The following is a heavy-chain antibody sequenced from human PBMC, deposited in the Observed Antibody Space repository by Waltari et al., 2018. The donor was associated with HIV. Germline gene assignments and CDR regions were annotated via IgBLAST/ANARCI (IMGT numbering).Heavy chain of an antibody. CDR2: MIHTSDTP. D-gene: IGHD3-10*01. J-gene: IGHJ4*02. V-gene: IGHV1-69*08. Sequence: QVQRVQSGAEVRRPGSSVKVSCKASGGMFLSYTINRVRKAPGQGLEWMGEMIHTSDTPNYAHKFRGRVTITADKSTSRAYMELNSLRSGDTAVYYCATARETMGVDFDYWGQGTLVTVSS. CDR1: GGMFLSYT. CDR3: ATARETMGVDFDY.